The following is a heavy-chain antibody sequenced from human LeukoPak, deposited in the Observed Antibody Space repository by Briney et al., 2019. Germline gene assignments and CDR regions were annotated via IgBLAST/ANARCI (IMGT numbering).Heavy chain of an antibody. J-gene: IGHJ5*02. CDR1: GFTFSSYG. CDR3: AKPLYNSGWYGGGDS. V-gene: IGHV3-23*01. Sequence: GGSLRLSCAASGFTFSSYGMSWVRQAPGKGPEWVSGFSGSDGSAYYADSVKGRFTISRDNSKNTLCLQMNSLRADDTAIYYCAKPLYNSGWYGGGDSWGQGTLVIVSS. CDR2: FSGSDGSA. D-gene: IGHD6-19*01.